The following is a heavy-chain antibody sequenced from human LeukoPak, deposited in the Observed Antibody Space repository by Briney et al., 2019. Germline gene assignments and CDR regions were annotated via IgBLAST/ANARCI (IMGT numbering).Heavy chain of an antibody. CDR3: ARQRYSNDEDDY. V-gene: IGHV4-38-2*01. CDR2: IYHSGST. CDR1: GYSVSSGYY. J-gene: IGHJ4*02. D-gene: IGHD4-11*01. Sequence: PSETLSLTCAVSGYSVSSGYYWGWVRQPPGKGLEWIGSIYHSGSTYYNPSLKSRVTISVDTSKNQFSLKLSSVTAADTAVYYCARQRYSNDEDDYWGQGTLVTVSS.